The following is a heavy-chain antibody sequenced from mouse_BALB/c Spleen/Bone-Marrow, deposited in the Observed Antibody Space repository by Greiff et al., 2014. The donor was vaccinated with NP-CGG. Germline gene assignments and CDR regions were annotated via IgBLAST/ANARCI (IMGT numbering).Heavy chain of an antibody. CDR2: INPESSTI. CDR1: RLDFSRYW. J-gene: IGHJ3*01. CDR3: AGNGYYGWIAY. V-gene: IGHV4-1*02. D-gene: IGHD2-3*01. Sequence: VQLKESGGGLVQPGGSLKLSCAASRLDFSRYWMTWVRQAPGKGLEWIGEINPESSTINYTPSPEDKFIISRDNAKNTLYLQMSKVRSEDTALYYCAGNGYYGWIAYWGQGTLVTVSA.